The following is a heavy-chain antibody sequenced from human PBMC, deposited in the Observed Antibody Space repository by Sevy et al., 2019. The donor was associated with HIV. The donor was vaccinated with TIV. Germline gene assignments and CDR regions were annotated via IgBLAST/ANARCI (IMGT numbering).Heavy chain of an antibody. D-gene: IGHD1-7*01. Sequence: GGSLRLSCEVSGFTFSDFYMSWIRQAPGKGLEWVSDISSGSTYTKSADSVKGRFIISRDNAKNSLYLQMNSLRVEDTAVYYCARDRRNYAGQYFDYWGQGTLVTVSS. CDR1: GFTFSDFY. CDR3: ARDRRNYAGQYFDY. J-gene: IGHJ4*02. V-gene: IGHV3-11*06. CDR2: ISSGSTYT.